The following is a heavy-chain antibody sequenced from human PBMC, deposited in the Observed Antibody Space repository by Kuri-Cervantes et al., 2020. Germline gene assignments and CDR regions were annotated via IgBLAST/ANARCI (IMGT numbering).Heavy chain of an antibody. V-gene: IGHV3-33*01. Sequence: GESLKIFCAASGFTFSSYGMHWVRQAPGKGLEWVAVIWYDGSNKYYADSVKGRFTISRDNSKNTLYLQMNSLRVEDTGVYYCATDGSHYDVDHWGQGTQVTVSS. J-gene: IGHJ4*02. CDR2: IWYDGSNK. CDR1: GFTFSSYG. D-gene: IGHD3-10*01. CDR3: ATDGSHYDVDH.